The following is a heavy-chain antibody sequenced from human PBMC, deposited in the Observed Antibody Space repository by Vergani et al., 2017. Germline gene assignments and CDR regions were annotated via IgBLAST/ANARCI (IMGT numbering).Heavy chain of an antibody. CDR1: GGSISSGSYY. D-gene: IGHD3-10*01. V-gene: IGHV4-39*07. J-gene: IGHJ5*02. CDR3: ARGRSMYYSLPTRSDP. CDR2: INHSGST. Sequence: QVQLQESGPGLVKPSQTLSLTCTVSGGSISSGSYYWSWIRQPPGKGLEWIGEINHSGSTNYNPSLKSRVTISVDTSKNQFSLKRSSVTAADTAVYYCARGRSMYYSLPTRSDPWGQGTLVTVSS.